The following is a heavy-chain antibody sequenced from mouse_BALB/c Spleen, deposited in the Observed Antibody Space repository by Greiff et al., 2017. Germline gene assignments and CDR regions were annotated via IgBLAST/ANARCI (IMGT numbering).Heavy chain of an antibody. CDR3: ARSGFSPYAMDY. CDR2: INPSNGRT. CDR1: GYTFTSYW. Sequence: QVQLQQPGAELVKPGASVKLSCKASGYTFTSYWMHWVKQRPGQGLEWIGEINPSNGRTNYNEKFKSKATLTVDNSSSTAYMQLSSLTSEDSAVYYCARSGFSPYAMDYWGQGTSVTVSS. V-gene: IGHV1S81*02. J-gene: IGHJ4*01.